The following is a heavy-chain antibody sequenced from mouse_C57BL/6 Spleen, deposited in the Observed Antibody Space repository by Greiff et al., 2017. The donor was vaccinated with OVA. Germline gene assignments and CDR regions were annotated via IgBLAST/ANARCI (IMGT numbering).Heavy chain of an antibody. J-gene: IGHJ3*01. CDR2: IYPSDSET. D-gene: IGHD1-1*01. Sequence: QVQLQQPGAELVRPGSSVKLSCKASGYTFTSYWMDWVKQRPGQGLEWIGNIYPSDSETHYNQKFKDKATLTVDKSASTAYMQLSSLTSEDSAVYYCAREYDGSGFAYWGQGTLVTVSA. CDR3: AREYDGSGFAY. CDR1: GYTFTSYW. V-gene: IGHV1-61*01.